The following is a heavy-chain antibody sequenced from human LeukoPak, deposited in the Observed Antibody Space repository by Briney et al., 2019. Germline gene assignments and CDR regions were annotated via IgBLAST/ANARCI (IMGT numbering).Heavy chain of an antibody. D-gene: IGHD1-1*01. J-gene: IGHJ4*02. CDR3: ARLIRLQLAIDF. CDR1: GGSIATSSYY. Sequence: SETLSLTCTVSGGSIATSSYYWAWIRQPPGKGLEWIGTINYSGRTYYNPSLKSRVTISVDTSKNQFSLNLSSVTAADTAVYYCARLIRLQLAIDFWGQGTLVTVSS. V-gene: IGHV4-39*01. CDR2: INYSGRT.